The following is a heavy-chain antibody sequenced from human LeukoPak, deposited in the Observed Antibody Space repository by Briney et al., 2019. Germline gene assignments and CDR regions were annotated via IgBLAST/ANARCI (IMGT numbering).Heavy chain of an antibody. Sequence: GGSLRLSCAASGFTFNNYEMHWVRRAPGRGLEWVSYISSGGGTVYYADSVKGRFTVSRDNAKNSLYLQMSSLRAEDTAVYYCARGGSLVEYWGQGTLVSVSS. CDR3: ARGGSLVEY. V-gene: IGHV3-48*03. J-gene: IGHJ4*02. D-gene: IGHD3-10*01. CDR2: ISSGGGTV. CDR1: GFTFNNYE.